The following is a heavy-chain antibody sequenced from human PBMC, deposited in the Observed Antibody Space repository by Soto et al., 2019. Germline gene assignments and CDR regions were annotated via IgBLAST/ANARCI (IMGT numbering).Heavy chain of an antibody. CDR3: ARAPVGLDTISYFDY. CDR1: PDSVISVGFH. Sequence: SETLALTCTVSPDSVISVGFHWALLRRPPGKGLEWTGYIYQGGSIYYRLSLESRMHLSLDPTRNHYSLSLNSVNAPHTALCFCARAPVGLDTISYFDYWGQGKMVTVSS. CDR2: IYQGGSI. D-gene: IGHD3-3*01. J-gene: IGHJ4*02. V-gene: IGHV4-30-4*01.